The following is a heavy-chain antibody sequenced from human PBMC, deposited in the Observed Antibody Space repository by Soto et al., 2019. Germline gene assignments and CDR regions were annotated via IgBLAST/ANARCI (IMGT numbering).Heavy chain of an antibody. J-gene: IGHJ6*02. CDR2: ISAYNGNT. V-gene: IGHV1-18*01. Sequence: QVQLVQSGAEVKKPGASVKVSCKASGYTFTSYGISWVRQAPGQGLEWMGWISAYNGNTNYAQKHQGRVTMTTVTSTSPDYMELRSLRSDDTAVYYCARDTRQTLRWAYYYSGMDVWGQGTTVTVSS. CDR1: GYTFTSYG. D-gene: IGHD4-17*01. CDR3: ARDTRQTLRWAYYYSGMDV.